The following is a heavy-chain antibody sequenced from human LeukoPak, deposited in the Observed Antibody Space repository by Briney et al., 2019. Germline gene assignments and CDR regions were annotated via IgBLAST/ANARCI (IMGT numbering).Heavy chain of an antibody. CDR2: INHSRST. V-gene: IGHV4-34*01. D-gene: IGHD6-19*01. J-gene: IGHJ5*02. Sequence: SETLSLTCAVYGGSFSGYYWSWIRQPPGKGLEWIGEINHSRSTNYNPSLKSRVTISVDTSKNQFSLKLSSVTAADTAVYYCARVHSGWDGNWFDPWGQGTLVTVSS. CDR3: ARVHSGWDGNWFDP. CDR1: GGSFSGYY.